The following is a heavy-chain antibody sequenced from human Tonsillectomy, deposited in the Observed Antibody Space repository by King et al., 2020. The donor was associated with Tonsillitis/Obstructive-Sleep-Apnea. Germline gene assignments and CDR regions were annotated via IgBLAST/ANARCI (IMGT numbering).Heavy chain of an antibody. V-gene: IGHV4-34*01. CDR3: ARRQNTMTTVTTNWFDP. CDR1: GGSFSGYY. J-gene: IGHJ5*02. CDR2: INHSGST. D-gene: IGHD4-11*01. Sequence: VQLQQWGAGLLKPSETLSLTCAVYGGSFSGYYWSWIRQPPGKGLEWIGEINHSGSTNYNPSLKSRVTISVDTSKNQFSLKLSSVTAADTAVYYCARRQNTMTTVTTNWFDPWGQGTLVTVSS.